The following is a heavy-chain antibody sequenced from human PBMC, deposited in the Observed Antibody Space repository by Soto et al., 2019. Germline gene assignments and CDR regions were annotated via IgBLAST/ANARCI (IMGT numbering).Heavy chain of an antibody. CDR3: ARDTDYDFWSGYRYYYYYGMDV. Sequence: ASVKVSCKASGYTFTSYGISWVRQAPGQGLEWMGWISAYNGNTNYAQKLQGRVTMTTDTSTSTAYMELRSLRSDDTAVYYCARDTDYDFWSGYRYYYYYGMDVWGQGTTVTVS. CDR1: GYTFTSYG. V-gene: IGHV1-18*01. D-gene: IGHD3-3*01. CDR2: ISAYNGNT. J-gene: IGHJ6*02.